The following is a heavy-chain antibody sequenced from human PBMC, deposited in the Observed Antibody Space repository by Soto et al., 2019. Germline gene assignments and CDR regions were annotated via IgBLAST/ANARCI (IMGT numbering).Heavy chain of an antibody. Sequence: QVHLVQSGAEVKKPGSSVKVSCKTSGGSFNNYAVSWVRQAPGQGLECMGGIIPNFDTPNYAQKFQDRVTIIADESTSTVYMELRILRSNDTAVYYCAVAMVREILIFESSGMHVWGQGTTVIVSS. CDR2: IIPNFDTP. D-gene: IGHD3-10*01. CDR3: AVAMVREILIFESSGMHV. J-gene: IGHJ6*02. V-gene: IGHV1-69*01. CDR1: GGSFNNYA.